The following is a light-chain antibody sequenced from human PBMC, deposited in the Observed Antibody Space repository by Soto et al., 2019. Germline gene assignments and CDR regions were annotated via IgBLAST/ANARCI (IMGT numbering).Light chain of an antibody. CDR1: QGISSR. V-gene: IGKV1-12*01. Sequence: DIQMTQSPSSVSASVGDRVTITCRAGQGISSRLAWYQQKPGKAPKLLIFDGSTLEGGVPLRFSGSGSGTEFTLTISSLQPEDVATYYCQQYNNFRWTFGQGTKVDIK. CDR3: QQYNNFRWT. J-gene: IGKJ1*01. CDR2: DGS.